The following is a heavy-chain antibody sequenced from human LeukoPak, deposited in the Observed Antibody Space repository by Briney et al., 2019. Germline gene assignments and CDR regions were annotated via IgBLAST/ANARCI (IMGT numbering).Heavy chain of an antibody. CDR1: GGSFSGYY. CDR2: INHSGST. Sequence: PSETLSLTCAVYGGSFSGYYWSWIRQPPGKGLEWIGEINHSGSTNYNPSLKSRVTLSIDTSMNQFSLKLSSVTAADTAVYYCARHIYRTFHFDYWGQGTLVTVSS. CDR3: ARHIYRTFHFDY. V-gene: IGHV4-34*01. D-gene: IGHD1-14*01. J-gene: IGHJ4*02.